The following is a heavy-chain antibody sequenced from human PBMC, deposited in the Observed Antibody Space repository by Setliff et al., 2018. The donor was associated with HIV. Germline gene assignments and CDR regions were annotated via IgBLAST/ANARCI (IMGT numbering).Heavy chain of an antibody. Sequence: SETLSLTCTVSGGSISNSRYYWSWIRQPPGKGLEWIGSIYYSGSTYYNPSLKSRVIISVDMSKNQFSLRLTSVTAADTAVFYCARSVMTTTNYFDYWGPGTLVTVSS. V-gene: IGHV4-39*07. CDR2: IYYSGST. CDR3: ARSVMTTTNYFDY. J-gene: IGHJ4*02. D-gene: IGHD4-4*01. CDR1: GGSISNSRYY.